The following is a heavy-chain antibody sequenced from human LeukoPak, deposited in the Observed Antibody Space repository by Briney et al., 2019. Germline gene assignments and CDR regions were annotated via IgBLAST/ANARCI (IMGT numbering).Heavy chain of an antibody. CDR1: GGSISSYY. V-gene: IGHV4-59*01. CDR3: ARSFDRAEFDY. D-gene: IGHD2/OR15-2a*01. CDR2: IYYSGST. Sequence: SETLSLTCTVSGGSISSYYWSWIRQPPGKGLKWIGYIYYSGSTNYNPSLKSRVTISVDTSKNQFSLKLSSVTAADTAVYYCARSFDRAEFDYWGQGTLVTVSS. J-gene: IGHJ4*02.